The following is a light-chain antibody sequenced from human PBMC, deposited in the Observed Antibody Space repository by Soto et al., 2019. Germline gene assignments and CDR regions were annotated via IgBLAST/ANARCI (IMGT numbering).Light chain of an antibody. CDR2: EVT. Sequence: QSALTQPPSASGSPGQSVTISCTGTSSDVGSYFYVSWYQQHPGKAPKLMIYEVTKRPSGVPDRFSGAKSGNTASLTVAGLQVEDEADDYCSIYAGGNSVIFGGGTKLTVL. J-gene: IGLJ2*01. V-gene: IGLV2-8*01. CDR1: SSDVGSYFY. CDR3: SIYAGGNSVI.